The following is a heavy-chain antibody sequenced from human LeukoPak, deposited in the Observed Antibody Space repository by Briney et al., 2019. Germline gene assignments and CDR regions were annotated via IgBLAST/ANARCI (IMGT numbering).Heavy chain of an antibody. CDR1: GFALSSNY. D-gene: IGHD1-26*01. CDR3: AREVGATDY. Sequence: GGSLRLSCAASGFALSSNYVGWVRQAPGGGLQWVSLLYSGGDTYYADSVKGRFTISRDNAKNSLYLQMNSLRAEDTAVYYCAREVGATDYWGQGTLVTVSS. CDR2: LYSGGDT. V-gene: IGHV3-53*01. J-gene: IGHJ4*02.